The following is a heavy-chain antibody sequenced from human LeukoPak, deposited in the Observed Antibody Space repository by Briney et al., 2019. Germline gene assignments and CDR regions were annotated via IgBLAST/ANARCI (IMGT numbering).Heavy chain of an antibody. CDR3: ARGGYSSGWYAGRAFDI. V-gene: IGHV1-18*01. CDR1: GYTFTSYG. CDR2: ISAYNGNT. D-gene: IGHD6-19*01. Sequence: ASVKVSCKASGYTFTSYGISWVRQAPGQGLEWMGWISAYNGNTNYAQKLQGRVTMTTDTSTSTAYMELRSLRSDDTAVYYCARGGYSSGWYAGRAFDIWGQGTMVTVSS. J-gene: IGHJ3*02.